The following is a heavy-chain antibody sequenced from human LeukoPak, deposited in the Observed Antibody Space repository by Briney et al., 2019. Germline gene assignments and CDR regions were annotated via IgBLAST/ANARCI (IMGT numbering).Heavy chain of an antibody. J-gene: IGHJ5*02. CDR1: GFNFSFYA. CDR2: IRGSGTIT. V-gene: IGHV3-23*01. D-gene: IGHD6-6*01. Sequence: PGGSLRVSCAASGFNFSFYAMTWVRQAPGKGLEWVSGIRGSGTITYYADSVKGRFTISRDNSKNTLYLQMNSLRAEDTAVYYCAKDGGYSSSSGWFDPWGQGTLVTVSS. CDR3: AKDGGYSSSSGWFDP.